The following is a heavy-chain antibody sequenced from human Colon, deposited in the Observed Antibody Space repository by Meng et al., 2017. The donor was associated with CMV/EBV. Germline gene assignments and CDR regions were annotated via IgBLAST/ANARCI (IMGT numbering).Heavy chain of an antibody. D-gene: IGHD2-2*02. Sequence: GGSLRLSCAASGLTFSSYEMNWVRQAPGKGLEWVSYISSSGSTIYYADSVKGRFTISRDNAKNSLYLQMNSLRAEDTAVYYCARRLPAAIRGVFHYYYGMDVWGQGTTVTVSS. J-gene: IGHJ6*02. CDR2: ISSSGSTI. CDR3: ARRLPAAIRGVFHYYYGMDV. V-gene: IGHV3-48*03. CDR1: GLTFSSYE.